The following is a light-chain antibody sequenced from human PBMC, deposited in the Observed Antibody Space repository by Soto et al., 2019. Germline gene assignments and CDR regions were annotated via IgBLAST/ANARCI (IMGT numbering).Light chain of an antibody. V-gene: IGKV1-5*03. CDR3: QQYHSYFST. Sequence: DIQMTQSPSTLSASVGDRVTITCRASQSISSSFAWHQQKAGKSPRLLIYKASSLERGVPSRFSCSGSETEFTLTISSLQPEDVATYYCQQYHSYFSTFGRGTKVEIK. CDR1: QSISSS. CDR2: KAS. J-gene: IGKJ1*01.